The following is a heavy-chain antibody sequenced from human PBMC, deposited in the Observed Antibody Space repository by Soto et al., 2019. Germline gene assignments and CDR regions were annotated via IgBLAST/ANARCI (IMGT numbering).Heavy chain of an antibody. CDR2: ISGSGGST. CDR3: AKFSPRSIVVARRFFDY. V-gene: IGHV3-23*01. CDR1: GFTFSSYA. J-gene: IGHJ4*02. Sequence: EVQLLESGGGLVQPGGSLRLSCAASGFTFSSYAMSWVRQAPGKGLEWVSAISGSGGSTYYADSVKGRFTISRDNSKNTLYLQMNSLRAEDTAVYYCAKFSPRSIVVARRFFDYWGQGTLVTVSS. D-gene: IGHD1-26*01.